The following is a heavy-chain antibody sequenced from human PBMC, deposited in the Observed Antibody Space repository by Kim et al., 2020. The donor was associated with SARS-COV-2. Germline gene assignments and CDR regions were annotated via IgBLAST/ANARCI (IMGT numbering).Heavy chain of an antibody. J-gene: IGHJ6*02. CDR2: IYYSGST. CDR1: GGSISSYY. V-gene: IGHV4-59*01. D-gene: IGHD3-3*01. Sequence: SETLSLTCTVSGGSISSYYLSWIRQPPGKGLEWIGYIYYSGSTNYNPSLKSRVTISVDTSKNQFSLKLSSVTAADTAVYYCARFQHDFWSGFYRFDYYYGMDVWGQGTTVTVSS. CDR3: ARFQHDFWSGFYRFDYYYGMDV.